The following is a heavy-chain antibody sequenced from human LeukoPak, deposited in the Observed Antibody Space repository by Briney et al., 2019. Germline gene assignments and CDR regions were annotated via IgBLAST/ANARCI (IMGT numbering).Heavy chain of an antibody. V-gene: IGHV5-51*01. CDR3: ARTADISTGLGSDR. Sequence: KDGESLKISCKGSGYSFTSYWIGWVRQMPGKGLEWMGIIYPGDSYTTYSPSFQGQVTISADRSSSTAYLQWRSLKASDSAMYYCARTADISTGLGSDRWGQGTLVTVSS. D-gene: IGHD3-9*01. CDR1: GYSFTSYW. CDR2: IYPGDSYT. J-gene: IGHJ4*02.